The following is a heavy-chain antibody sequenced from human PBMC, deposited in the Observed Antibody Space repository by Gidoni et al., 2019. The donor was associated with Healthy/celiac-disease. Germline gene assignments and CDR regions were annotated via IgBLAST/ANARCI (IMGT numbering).Heavy chain of an antibody. CDR1: GFPFSSYA. J-gene: IGHJ4*02. CDR2: ISGSGGST. Sequence: EVQLLESGGGLVQPGGSLRLSCAASGFPFSSYAMSWVRQAPGKGLEWVSAISGSGGSTYYADSVKGRFTISRDNSKNTLYLQMNSLRAEDTAVYYCAKELAIDGAVAGFGNYWGQGTLVTVSS. V-gene: IGHV3-23*01. CDR3: AKELAIDGAVAGFGNY. D-gene: IGHD6-19*01.